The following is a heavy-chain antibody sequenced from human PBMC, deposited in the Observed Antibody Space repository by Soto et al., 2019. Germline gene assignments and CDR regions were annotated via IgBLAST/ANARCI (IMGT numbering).Heavy chain of an antibody. CDR1: GGSISNSGYY. V-gene: IGHV4-39*01. J-gene: IGHJ4*02. Sequence: QLQLQESGPGLVKPSETLSLTCTVSGGSISNSGYYWGWIRQPPGKGLEWIGTIYYSGDTYYNPSLKSRVSISVDTSKSQFSLKLSSVTAADTALYYCAKSTVTTLRPFDSWGQGTLVTVSS. CDR3: AKSTVTTLRPFDS. D-gene: IGHD4-17*01. CDR2: IYYSGDT.